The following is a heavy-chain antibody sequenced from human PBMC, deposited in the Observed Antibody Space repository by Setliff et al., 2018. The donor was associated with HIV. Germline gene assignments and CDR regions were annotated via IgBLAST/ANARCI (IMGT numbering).Heavy chain of an antibody. CDR2: INWNSDFI. CDR3: ASDGSLPDY. Sequence: HPGGSLRLSCAASGFTFNYHIMYWVRQVPGKGLEWVSTINWNSDFIAYADSVKGRFTISRDNAKSTLDLQMNSLRVEDTAVYFCASDGSLPDYWGRGTLVTVSS. J-gene: IGHJ4*02. V-gene: IGHV3-9*01. CDR1: GFTFNYHI.